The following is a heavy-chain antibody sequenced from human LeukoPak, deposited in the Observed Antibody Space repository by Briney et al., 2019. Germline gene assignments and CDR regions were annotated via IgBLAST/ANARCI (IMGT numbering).Heavy chain of an antibody. CDR3: ARGDHYFIAFDI. D-gene: IGHD2/OR15-2a*01. Sequence: SETLSLTCTVSGGSISSYYWSWIRQPPGKGLEWIGYIYYSGSTNYNPSLKSRVTISVDTSKKQFSLKLSSVTAADTAVYYCARGDHYFIAFDIWGQGTMVTVSS. CDR2: IYYSGST. CDR1: GGSISSYY. J-gene: IGHJ3*02. V-gene: IGHV4-59*01.